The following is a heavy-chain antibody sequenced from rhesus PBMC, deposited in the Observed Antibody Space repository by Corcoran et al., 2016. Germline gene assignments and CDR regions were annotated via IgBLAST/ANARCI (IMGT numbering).Heavy chain of an antibody. D-gene: IGHD1-1-1*01. Sequence: EVQLVQSGAEVKKPGASVKISCKASGYPFTDYYLHWVRQAPGKGLDWMGLFDPEDCEPIHAQKFQDRVTITADTSTDTAYMELRSLRSEDTAVYYCATERGIAGTADLYGLDSWGQGVVVTVSS. CDR1: GYPFTDYY. CDR2: FDPEDCEP. CDR3: ATERGIAGTADLYGLDS. V-gene: IGHV1-111*02. J-gene: IGHJ6*01.